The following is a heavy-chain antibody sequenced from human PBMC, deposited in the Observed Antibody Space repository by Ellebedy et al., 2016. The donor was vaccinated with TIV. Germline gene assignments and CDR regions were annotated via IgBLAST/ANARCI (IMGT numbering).Heavy chain of an antibody. V-gene: IGHV3-7*01. Sequence: PGGSLRLSCAASGFSFRSYWMSWVRQAPGKGLEWVANIYQDGSDQYYVDSVKGRFTISRDNANKLLFLQMNSLRVEDTAVYYCVRRGSYGDYAVQVNSWFDRWGQGTLVTVSS. CDR3: VRRGSYGDYAVQVNSWFDR. D-gene: IGHD4-17*01. J-gene: IGHJ5*02. CDR2: IYQDGSDQ. CDR1: GFSFRSYW.